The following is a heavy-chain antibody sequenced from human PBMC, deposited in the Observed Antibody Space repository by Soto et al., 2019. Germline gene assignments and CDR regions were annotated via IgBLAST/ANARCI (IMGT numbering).Heavy chain of an antibody. Sequence: EVQLLESGGGLVQSGGSLRLSCAASGFTFSSYAMSWVRQAPGKGLEWVSAISGSGGSTYYADSVKGRFTISRDNSKNTLYLQMNSLRAEDTAVYYCAKALLSYDSSGTHAFDIWGQGTMVTVSS. CDR3: AKALLSYDSSGTHAFDI. J-gene: IGHJ3*02. CDR1: GFTFSSYA. D-gene: IGHD3-22*01. V-gene: IGHV3-23*01. CDR2: ISGSGGST.